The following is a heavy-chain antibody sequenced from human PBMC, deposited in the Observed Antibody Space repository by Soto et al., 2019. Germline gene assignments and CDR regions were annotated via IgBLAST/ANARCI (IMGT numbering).Heavy chain of an antibody. Sequence: QVQLVQSGAEVKKPGSSVKVSCKASGGTFSSYTISWVRQAPGQGLEWMGRIIPILGIANYAQKFQGRVTITADKSTSTAYMELSSLRSEDTAVYYCARYIPGVRYYGMDVWGQGTTVTVSS. CDR3: ARYIPGVRYYGMDV. J-gene: IGHJ6*02. CDR1: GGTFSSYT. V-gene: IGHV1-69*02. D-gene: IGHD2-2*01. CDR2: IIPILGIA.